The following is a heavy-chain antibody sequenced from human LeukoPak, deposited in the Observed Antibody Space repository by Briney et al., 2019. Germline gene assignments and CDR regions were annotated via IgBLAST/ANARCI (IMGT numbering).Heavy chain of an antibody. V-gene: IGHV1-2*06. CDR3: ARDLSSTSNWELDY. D-gene: IGHD7-27*01. Sequence: ASVKVSCKASGYTVSDYFIHWVRQAPAQGLEWMGRINPNSGVTEYAHNFQGRVTMTRDTSISVSYMELNRLTSGDTAVYYCARDLSSTSNWELDYWGQGTLVTVSS. CDR1: GYTVSDYF. J-gene: IGHJ4*02. CDR2: INPNSGVT.